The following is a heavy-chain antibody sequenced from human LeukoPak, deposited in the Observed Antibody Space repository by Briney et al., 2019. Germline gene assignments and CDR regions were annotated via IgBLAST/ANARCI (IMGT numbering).Heavy chain of an antibody. CDR3: AKDRDSSGRYFDY. D-gene: IGHD3-22*01. J-gene: IGHJ4*02. CDR1: GFTFSSYA. V-gene: IGHV3-23*01. Sequence: GGTLRLSCAASGFTFSSYAMSWVRQAPGKGLEWVSAISGSGGSTYYADSVKGRFTISRDNSKNTLYLQMNSLRAEDTAVYYCAKDRDSSGRYFDYWGQGTLVTVSS. CDR2: ISGSGGST.